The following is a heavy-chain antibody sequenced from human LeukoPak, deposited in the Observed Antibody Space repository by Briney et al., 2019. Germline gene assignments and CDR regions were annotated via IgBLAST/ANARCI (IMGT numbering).Heavy chain of an antibody. CDR3: ARVSGSYGYFDY. V-gene: IGHV1-46*01. D-gene: IGHD1-26*01. Sequence: GASVKVSCKASGYTFTSYYVHWVRQAPGQGLEWMGIINPSGGSTSYAQKFQGRVTMTRDTSTSTVYMELSSLRSEDTAVYYCARVSGSYGYFDYWGQGTLVTVSS. CDR2: INPSGGST. CDR1: GYTFTSYY. J-gene: IGHJ4*02.